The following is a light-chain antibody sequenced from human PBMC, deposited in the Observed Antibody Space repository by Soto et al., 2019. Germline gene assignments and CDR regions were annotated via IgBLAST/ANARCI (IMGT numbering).Light chain of an antibody. CDR3: QQYNNWPRT. V-gene: IGKV3-15*01. CDR2: GAS. J-gene: IGKJ1*01. CDR1: QSVSSD. Sequence: MTQSPSTLSASVGDTVTVTCRASQSVSSDLAWYHQKPGQAPRLLIYGASTSATGIPARFSGSGSGTEFTLTINSLQSEDFAVYYCQQYNNWPRTFGQGTKVDIK.